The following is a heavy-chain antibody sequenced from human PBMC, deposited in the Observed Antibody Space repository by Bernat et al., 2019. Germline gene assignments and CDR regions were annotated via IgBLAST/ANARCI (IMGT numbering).Heavy chain of an antibody. Sequence: EVQLVESGGGLVQPGRSLRLSCTASGFTFGDYAMSWFRQAPGKGLEWVGFIRSKAYGGTTEYAASVKGRFTISRDDSKSIAYLQMNSLKTEETAVYYCTRDHNYYDFWSGYFDYWGQGTLVTVSS. CDR2: IRSKAYGGTT. J-gene: IGHJ4*02. V-gene: IGHV3-49*03. CDR3: TRDHNYYDFWSGYFDY. CDR1: GFTFGDYA. D-gene: IGHD3-3*01.